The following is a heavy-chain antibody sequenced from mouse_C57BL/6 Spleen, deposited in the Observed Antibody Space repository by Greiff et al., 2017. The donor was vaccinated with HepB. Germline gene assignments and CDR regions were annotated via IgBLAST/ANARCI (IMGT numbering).Heavy chain of an antibody. J-gene: IGHJ2*01. V-gene: IGHV5-17*01. CDR2: ISSGSSTI. Sequence: EVQLVESGGGLVKPGGSLKLSCAASGFTFSDYGMHWVRQAPEKGLEWVAYISSGSSTIYYADTVKGRFTISRDNAKNTLFLQMTSLRSEDTAMYYCARGITTVVATGYFDYWGQGTTLTVSS. D-gene: IGHD1-1*01. CDR1: GFTFSDYG. CDR3: ARGITTVVATGYFDY.